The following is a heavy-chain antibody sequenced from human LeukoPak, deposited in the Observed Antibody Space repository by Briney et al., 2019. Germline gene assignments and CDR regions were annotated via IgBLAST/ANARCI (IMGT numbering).Heavy chain of an antibody. CDR2: IYTSGST. Sequence: PSETLSLTCTVSGGSISSYYWSWIRQPPGKGLEWIGYIYTSGSTNYNPSLKSRVTISVDTSKNQFSLKLSSVTAADTAVYYCARSSPDGYSSSWYLAYYFDYWGQGTLVTVSS. CDR1: GGSISSYY. CDR3: ARSSPDGYSSSWYLAYYFDY. V-gene: IGHV4-4*09. J-gene: IGHJ4*02. D-gene: IGHD6-13*01.